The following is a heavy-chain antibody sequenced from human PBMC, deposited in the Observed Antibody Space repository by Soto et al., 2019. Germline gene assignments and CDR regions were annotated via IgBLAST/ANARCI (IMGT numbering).Heavy chain of an antibody. CDR2: IYYSGST. Sequence: SEILSLTCTVSGGSVSSGSYYWSWIRQPPGKGLEWIGYIYYSGSTNYNPSLKSRVTISVDTSKNQFSLKLSSVTAADTAVYYCARGIVIRGVTNYGMDVWGQGTTVTV. CDR3: ARGIVIRGVTNYGMDV. V-gene: IGHV4-61*01. J-gene: IGHJ6*02. D-gene: IGHD3-10*01. CDR1: GGSVSSGSYY.